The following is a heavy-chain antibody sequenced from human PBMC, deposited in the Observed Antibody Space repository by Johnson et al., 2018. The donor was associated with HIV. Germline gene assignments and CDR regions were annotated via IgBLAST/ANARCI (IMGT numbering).Heavy chain of an antibody. CDR1: GFTFSSYD. J-gene: IGHJ3*02. V-gene: IGHV3-30*18. Sequence: QMLLVVSGGGVVQPGRSLRVSCGASGFTFSSYDMHWVRQAPGKGLEWVAVISYDGNNKYYADSVKGRFTISRDNSKNTLYLQMNSLRAEDTAVYYCAKDCSSGWWRITKSDAFDIWGQGTMDTVSS. CDR2: ISYDGNNK. CDR3: AKDCSSGWWRITKSDAFDI. D-gene: IGHD6-19*01.